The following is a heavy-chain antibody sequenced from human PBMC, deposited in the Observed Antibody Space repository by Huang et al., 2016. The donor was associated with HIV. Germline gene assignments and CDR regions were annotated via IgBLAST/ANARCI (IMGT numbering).Heavy chain of an antibody. J-gene: IGHJ5*02. CDR3: AKVASGYDFSARGSDWFDP. CDR2: TRGSGGNT. CDR1: AFCFRSYD. D-gene: IGHD5-12*01. V-gene: IGHV3-23*01. Sequence: EMQLLESGGGLVQPGGSLRLSCAASAFCFRSYDMTWVRQAPGKGWVWGSATRGSGGNTYYADPGKGRLNISRDNSKNTLYLQMNSLRAEDTAVYYCAKVASGYDFSARGSDWFDPWGQGTLVSVSS.